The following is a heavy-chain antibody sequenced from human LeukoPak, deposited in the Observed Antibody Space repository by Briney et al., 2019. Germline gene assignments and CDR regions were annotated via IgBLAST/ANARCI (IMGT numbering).Heavy chain of an antibody. D-gene: IGHD4-17*01. J-gene: IGHJ3*02. CDR2: IYYSGST. Sequence: KASETLSLTCTVSGGSISSGGYYWSWIRQHPGKGLEWIGYIYYSGSTYYNPSLKSRVTISVDTSKNQFSLKLSSVTGADTAVYYCARDYGDYAAFDIWGQGTMVTVSS. CDR1: GGSISSGGYY. CDR3: ARDYGDYAAFDI. V-gene: IGHV4-31*03.